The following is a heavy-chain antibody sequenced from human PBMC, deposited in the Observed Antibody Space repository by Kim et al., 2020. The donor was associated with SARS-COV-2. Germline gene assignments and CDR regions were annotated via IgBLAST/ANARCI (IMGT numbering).Heavy chain of an antibody. CDR1: GYTFTSYA. CDR2: INTNTGNP. V-gene: IGHV7-4-1*02. D-gene: IGHD3-3*01. Sequence: ASVKVSCKASGYTFTSYAMNWVRQAPGQGLEWMGWINTNTGNPTYAQGFTGRFVFSLDTSVSTAYLQISSLKAEDTAVYYCARDNRITIFGVAVAAHYGMDVWGQATTVTVSS. J-gene: IGHJ6*02. CDR3: ARDNRITIFGVAVAAHYGMDV.